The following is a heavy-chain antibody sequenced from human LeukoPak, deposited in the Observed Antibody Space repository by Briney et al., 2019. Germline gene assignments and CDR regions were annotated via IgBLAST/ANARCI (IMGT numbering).Heavy chain of an antibody. V-gene: IGHV1-69*13. J-gene: IGHJ4*02. Sequence: ASVKVSCKASGGIFSSYAISWVRQAPGQGLEWMGLIIPIFGTANYAQKFQGRVTITADESTSTAYMELSSLRSEDTAVYYCARVARGSSGLNYWGQGTLVTVSS. CDR1: GGIFSSYA. D-gene: IGHD3-22*01. CDR3: ARVARGSSGLNY. CDR2: IIPIFGTA.